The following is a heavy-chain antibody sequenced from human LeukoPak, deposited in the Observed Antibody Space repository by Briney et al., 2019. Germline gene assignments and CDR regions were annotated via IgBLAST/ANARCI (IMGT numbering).Heavy chain of an antibody. CDR3: ARDVNGGY. J-gene: IGHJ4*02. CDR2: LSGSGNSR. Sequence: GGSLRLSCAASGFTYSSYAMTWVRQSPGKGLEWVSTLSGSGNSRYYADSVQGRFTISRDNFKNRLYLQMNSLRVEDTAVYYCARDVNGGYWGQGTLVTVSS. V-gene: IGHV3-23*01. D-gene: IGHD2-8*01. CDR1: GFTYSSYA.